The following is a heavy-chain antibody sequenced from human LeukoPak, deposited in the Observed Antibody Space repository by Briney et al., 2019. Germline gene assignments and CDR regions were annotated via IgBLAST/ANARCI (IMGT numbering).Heavy chain of an antibody. CDR2: INHSGST. D-gene: IGHD4-17*01. CDR3: ARGGYYGDYLSDY. Sequence: PSETLSLTCAVYGGSFSGYYWSWIRQPPGKGLEWIGEINHSGSTNYNPPLKSRVTISADTSKNQFSLKLSSVTAADTAVYYCARGGYYGDYLSDYWGQGTLVTVSS. CDR1: GGSFSGYY. V-gene: IGHV4-34*01. J-gene: IGHJ4*02.